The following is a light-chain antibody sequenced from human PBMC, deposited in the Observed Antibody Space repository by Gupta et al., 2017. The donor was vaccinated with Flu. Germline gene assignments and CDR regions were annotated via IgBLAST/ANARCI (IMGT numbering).Light chain of an antibody. CDR2: GAS. CDR3: QQDSRSPYT. Sequence: EIVLTQSPGTLSLSPGERATLSCRASQSVMSSQLAWYHQKPGQAPRLLIYGASNRATGIADRFSGSGSGTDFTLTISRLEPEDFAVYYCQQDSRSPYTFGQGTRLEIK. CDR1: QSVMSSQ. J-gene: IGKJ2*01. V-gene: IGKV3-20*01.